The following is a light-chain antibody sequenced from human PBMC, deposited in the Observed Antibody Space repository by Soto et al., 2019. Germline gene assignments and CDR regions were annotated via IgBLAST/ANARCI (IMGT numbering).Light chain of an antibody. CDR2: LEGSGSY. J-gene: IGLJ1*01. CDR3: ETWASNNQV. Sequence: QPVLTQSSSASASLGSSVKLTCTLSSGHSSYIIAWHQQQPGKAPRYLMKLEGSGSYNKGSGVPDRFSGSSSGADRYLTISNLQSEDEADYYCETWASNNQVLGNGTKLT. CDR1: SGHSSYI. V-gene: IGLV4-60*03.